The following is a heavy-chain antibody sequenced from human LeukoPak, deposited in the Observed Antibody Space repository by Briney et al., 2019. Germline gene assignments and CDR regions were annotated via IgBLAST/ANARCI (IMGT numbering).Heavy chain of an antibody. CDR3: ARLKDYGDYDVLDY. CDR2: IWYDGSNK. D-gene: IGHD4-17*01. V-gene: IGHV3-33*01. Sequence: GRSLRLSCAASGFTFSSYGMHWVRQAPGKGLEWVAVIWYDGSNKYYADSVKGRFTISRDNSKSTLYLQMNSLRAEDTAVYYCARLKDYGDYDVLDYWGQGTLVTVSS. CDR1: GFTFSSYG. J-gene: IGHJ4*02.